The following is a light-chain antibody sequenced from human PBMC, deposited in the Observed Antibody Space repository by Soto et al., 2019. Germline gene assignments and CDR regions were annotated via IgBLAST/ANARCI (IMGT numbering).Light chain of an antibody. CDR1: SSGIGSSNY. CDR3: ISFSSISTLGV. Sequence: QSVLTQPASVSGSPGQSITISCTGTSSGIGSSNYVSWYRQYPGKAPKLMIYDVATRPSGVSNRFSGSKSGNTASLTISGVQAEDEADYYCISFSSISTLGVFGSGTKLTVL. CDR2: DVA. V-gene: IGLV2-14*03. J-gene: IGLJ1*01.